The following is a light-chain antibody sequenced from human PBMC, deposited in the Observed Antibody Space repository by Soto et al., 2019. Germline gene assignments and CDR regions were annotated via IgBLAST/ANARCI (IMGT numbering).Light chain of an antibody. CDR1: LTVGSRY. Sequence: EMVMTQSPDTLSVSPGETATLSCRASLTVGSRYLAWYQQKPGQAPRLLISGASSRATGIPDRFTGSGSGTDFTLTISRLEPEDFAVYYCQQYGSSPRTFGQGTKVDIK. J-gene: IGKJ1*01. V-gene: IGKV3-20*01. CDR3: QQYGSSPRT. CDR2: GAS.